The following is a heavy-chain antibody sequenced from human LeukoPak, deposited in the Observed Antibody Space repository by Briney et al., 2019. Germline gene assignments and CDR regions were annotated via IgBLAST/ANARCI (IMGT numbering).Heavy chain of an antibody. CDR1: GFTFSSYA. V-gene: IGHV3-23*01. CDR2: ISGSGGST. Sequence: GGSLRLSCAASGFTFSSYAMSWVRQAPGKGLEWVSAISGSGGSTYYADSVKGRFTISRDNSKNTLYLQMNSLRAEDTAVYYCWTIPAAISYYFDYWGQGTLVTVSS. CDR3: WTIPAAISYYFDY. J-gene: IGHJ4*02. D-gene: IGHD2-2*01.